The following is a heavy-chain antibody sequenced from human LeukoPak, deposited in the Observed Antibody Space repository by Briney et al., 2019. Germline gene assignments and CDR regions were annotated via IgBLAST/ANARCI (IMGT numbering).Heavy chain of an antibody. V-gene: IGHV3-23*01. Sequence: PGGSLRLSCAASGFIFSRYAMSWVRQAPGKGLEWVSAISGSGDSTYYADSVKGRFTISRDNSKNTLYLQMNSLRAEDTAVYYCRLGGGFDYWGQGTLVPVSS. J-gene: IGHJ4*02. CDR2: ISGSGDST. D-gene: IGHD3-16*01. CDR1: GFIFSRYA. CDR3: RLGGGFDY.